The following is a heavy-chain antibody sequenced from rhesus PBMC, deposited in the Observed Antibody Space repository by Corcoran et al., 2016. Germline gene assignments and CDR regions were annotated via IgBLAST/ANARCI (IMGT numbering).Heavy chain of an antibody. V-gene: IGHV4S18*01. CDR2: IYGNSAST. CDR3: ARDSLRNWYFDI. J-gene: IGHJ2*01. D-gene: IGHD4-29*01. Sequence: QVQLQESGPGLVKPSETLSLTCAVSGGSISSSNWWSWIRQPPGKGLEWIGGIYGNSASTNYNPSLKSRVTISKDTSKNQFSLKLSSVTAADTAVYYCARDSLRNWYFDIWGPGTPITISS. CDR1: GGSISSSNW.